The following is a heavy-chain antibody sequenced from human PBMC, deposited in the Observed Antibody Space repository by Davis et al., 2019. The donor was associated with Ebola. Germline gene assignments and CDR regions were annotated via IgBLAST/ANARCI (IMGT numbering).Heavy chain of an antibody. V-gene: IGHV3-9*01. Sequence: GGSLRLSCAASGFTFDDYAMHWVRQAPGKGLEWVSGISWNSGSIGYADSVKGRFTISRDNSKNTLYLQMNSLRAEDTAVYYCAKEHWNYVLRGMDVWGQGTTVTVSS. CDR1: GFTFDDYA. D-gene: IGHD1-7*01. J-gene: IGHJ6*02. CDR3: AKEHWNYVLRGMDV. CDR2: ISWNSGSI.